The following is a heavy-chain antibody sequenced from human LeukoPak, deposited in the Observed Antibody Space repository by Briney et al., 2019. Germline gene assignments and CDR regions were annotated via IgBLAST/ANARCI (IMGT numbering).Heavy chain of an antibody. Sequence: GGSLRLSCAASGFTFSSYGMHWVRQAPGKGLEWVAVISYDGSNKYYADSVKGRFTISRDNSKNTLYLQMNSLRAEDTAVYYCAKENYDFWSGYYGWGQGTLVTVSS. D-gene: IGHD3-3*01. CDR2: ISYDGSNK. V-gene: IGHV3-30*18. CDR1: GFTFSSYG. J-gene: IGHJ4*02. CDR3: AKENYDFWSGYYG.